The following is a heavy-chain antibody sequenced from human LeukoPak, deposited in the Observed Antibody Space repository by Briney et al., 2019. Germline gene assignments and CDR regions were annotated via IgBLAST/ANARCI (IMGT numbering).Heavy chain of an antibody. D-gene: IGHD5-18*01. CDR3: ERSPARGYSYGFFDY. CDR1: GFTFSRYG. CDR2: ISSSGGSI. V-gene: IGHV3-48*02. J-gene: IGHJ4*02. Sequence: GGSLRLSCAASGFTFSRYGMNWVRQTPGKGLERVSYISSSGGSIYYADSVKGRFTISRDNAKNSLYLQMNSLRDEDTAVYYCERSPARGYSYGFFDYWGQGTLVTVSS.